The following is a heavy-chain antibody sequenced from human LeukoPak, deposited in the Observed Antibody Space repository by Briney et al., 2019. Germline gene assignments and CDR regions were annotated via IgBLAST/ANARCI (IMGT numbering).Heavy chain of an antibody. Sequence: GGSLRLSCAASGFTFSSYSMNWVRQAPGKGLEWVSFISSSSSYIYYAHSVKGRFTISRDNAKNSLYLQMSSLRAEDTAVYYCAGEYYYDSSAYPPINFWGQGTLVTVSS. V-gene: IGHV3-21*01. CDR1: GFTFSSYS. J-gene: IGHJ4*02. CDR3: AGEYYYDSSAYPPINF. D-gene: IGHD3-22*01. CDR2: ISSSSSYI.